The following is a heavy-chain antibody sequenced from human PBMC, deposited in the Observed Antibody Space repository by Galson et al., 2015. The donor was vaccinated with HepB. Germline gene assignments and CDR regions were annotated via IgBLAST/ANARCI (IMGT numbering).Heavy chain of an antibody. V-gene: IGHV5-10-1*01. J-gene: IGHJ6*02. CDR3: ASRDGHTAMVENYYGMDV. Sequence: QSGAEVKKPGESLRISCKGSGYSFTSYWISWVRQMPGKGLEWMGRIDPSDSYTNYSPSFQGHVTISADKSISTAYLQWSSLKASDTAMYYCASRDGHTAMVENYYGMDVWGQGTTVTVSS. D-gene: IGHD5-18*01. CDR1: GYSFTSYW. CDR2: IDPSDSYT.